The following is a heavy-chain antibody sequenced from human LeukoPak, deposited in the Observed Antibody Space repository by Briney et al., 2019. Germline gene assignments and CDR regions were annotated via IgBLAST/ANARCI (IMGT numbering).Heavy chain of an antibody. Sequence: GGSLRLSCSASGFTFSSYAMHWVRQAPGKGLEYVSAISSNGGNTYYADSVKGRFTISRDNSKNTLYLQMSSLRAEDTAVYYCVKGRMVRGVTYYYGMDVWGKGTTVTVSS. V-gene: IGHV3-64D*06. CDR2: ISSNGGNT. CDR1: GFTFSSYA. D-gene: IGHD3-10*01. CDR3: VKGRMVRGVTYYYGMDV. J-gene: IGHJ6*04.